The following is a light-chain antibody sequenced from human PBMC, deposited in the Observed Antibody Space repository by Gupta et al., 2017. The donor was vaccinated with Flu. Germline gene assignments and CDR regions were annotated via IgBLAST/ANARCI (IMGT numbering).Light chain of an antibody. CDR3: QQDDYWPYT. V-gene: IGKV3-15*01. Sequence: PATLSVSPGERVTLSCRARQSLSRNLAWYQHKPGQPPRLLIYGASTGATGIPARFSGSGSGTEFTLTISSLRSEDFAVYFCQQDDYWPYTFGQGTKMEIK. CDR1: QSLSRN. J-gene: IGKJ2*01. CDR2: GAS.